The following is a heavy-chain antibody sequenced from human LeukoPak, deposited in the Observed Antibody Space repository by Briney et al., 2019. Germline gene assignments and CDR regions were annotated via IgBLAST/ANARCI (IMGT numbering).Heavy chain of an antibody. CDR2: ISSSSSTI. Sequence: GGSLRLSCAASGFTFSSYSMNWVRQAPGKGLEWVSYISSSSSTIYYADSVKGRFTISRDNAKNSLHLQMNSLRAEDTAVYYCARVGIAVAASFDYWGQGTLVTVSS. D-gene: IGHD6-19*01. CDR3: ARVGIAVAASFDY. CDR1: GFTFSSYS. J-gene: IGHJ4*02. V-gene: IGHV3-48*04.